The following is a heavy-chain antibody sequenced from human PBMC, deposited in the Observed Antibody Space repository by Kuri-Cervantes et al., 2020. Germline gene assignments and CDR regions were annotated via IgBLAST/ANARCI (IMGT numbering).Heavy chain of an antibody. CDR3: AKADSSGWYFDY. CDR1: GFTFDDYA. Sequence: GGSLRLSCAASGFTFDDYAMHWVRQAPGKGLEWVSGISWNSGSIGYADSVKGRFTISRDNAKNSLYLQMNSLRAEDTALYYCAKADSSGWYFDYWGQGTLVTVSS. J-gene: IGHJ4*02. V-gene: IGHV3-9*01. CDR2: ISWNSGSI. D-gene: IGHD6-19*01.